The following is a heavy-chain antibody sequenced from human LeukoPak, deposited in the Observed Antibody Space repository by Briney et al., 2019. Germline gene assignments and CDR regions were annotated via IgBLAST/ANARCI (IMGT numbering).Heavy chain of an antibody. V-gene: IGHV4-30-4*01. CDR3: ARTVVPAGAYCFDY. CDR1: GGSISSGDYY. Sequence: SETLSLTCTVSGGSISSGDYYWSWIRQPPGKGLEWIGYIYYSGSTYYNPSLKSRVTISVDTSKNQFSLKLNSVTAADTAVYYCARTVVPAGAYCFDYWGQGTLVTVSS. J-gene: IGHJ4*02. D-gene: IGHD2-2*01. CDR2: IYYSGST.